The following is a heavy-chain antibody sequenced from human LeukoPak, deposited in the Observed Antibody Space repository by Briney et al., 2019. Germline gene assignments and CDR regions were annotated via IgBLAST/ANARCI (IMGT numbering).Heavy chain of an antibody. D-gene: IGHD3-3*01. CDR3: ARAFYDFWSGYLENFDY. CDR1: GGSFSGYY. J-gene: IGHJ4*02. V-gene: IGHV4-34*01. Sequence: SETLSLTCAVYGGSFSGYYWSWIRQPPGKGLEWIGEINHSGSTNYNPSLKSRVTISVDTSKNQFSLKLSSVTAADTAVYYCARAFYDFWSGYLENFDYWGQGTLVTVSS. CDR2: INHSGST.